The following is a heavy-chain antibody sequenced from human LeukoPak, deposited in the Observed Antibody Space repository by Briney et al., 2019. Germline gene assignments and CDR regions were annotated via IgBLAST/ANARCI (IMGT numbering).Heavy chain of an antibody. V-gene: IGHV3-21*01. CDR3: ARDGLPHDYGDYDWFDP. CDR1: GFTFSSYS. Sequence: GGSLRLSCAASGFTFSSYSMNWVRQAPGKGLEWVSSISRSSSYIYYADSVKGRFTISRDNAKNSLYLQMNSLRAEDTAVYYCARDGLPHDYGDYDWFDPWGQGTLVTVSS. CDR2: ISRSSSYI. D-gene: IGHD4-17*01. J-gene: IGHJ5*02.